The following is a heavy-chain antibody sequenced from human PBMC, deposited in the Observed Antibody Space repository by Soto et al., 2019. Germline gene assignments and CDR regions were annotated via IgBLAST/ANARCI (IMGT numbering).Heavy chain of an antibody. Sequence: ASVKVSCKASGYTFTGYYMHWVRQAPGQGLEWMGWINPNSGGTNYAQKFQGRVTMTRDTSTSTAYMELSRLRSDDTAVYYCARATMVRGVIPPLYYFDYWGQGTLVTVSS. D-gene: IGHD3-10*01. CDR2: INPNSGGT. CDR3: ARATMVRGVIPPLYYFDY. J-gene: IGHJ4*02. CDR1: GYTFTGYY. V-gene: IGHV1-2*02.